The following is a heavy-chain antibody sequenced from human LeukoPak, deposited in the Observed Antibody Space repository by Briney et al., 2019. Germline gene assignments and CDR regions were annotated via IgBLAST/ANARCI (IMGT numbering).Heavy chain of an antibody. J-gene: IGHJ3*02. CDR2: ISSSSSYI. V-gene: IGHV3-21*01. CDR1: GFTFSSYS. D-gene: IGHD1-14*01. Sequence: PGGSLRLSCAASGFTFSSYSMNWVRQAPGKGLEWVSSISSSSSYIYYADSVKGRFTISRDNAKNSLYLQMNSLRAEDTDVYCCARMRTSGAFDIWGQGTMVTVSS. CDR3: ARMRTSGAFDI.